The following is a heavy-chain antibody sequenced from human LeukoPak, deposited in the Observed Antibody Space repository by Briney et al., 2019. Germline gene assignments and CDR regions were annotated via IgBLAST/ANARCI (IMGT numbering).Heavy chain of an antibody. CDR3: ARDGPMIVVGGFAP. J-gene: IGHJ5*02. D-gene: IGHD3-22*01. CDR1: GGSISSSSYY. V-gene: IGHV4-39*07. CDR2: FYYSGST. Sequence: SETLSLTCTVSGGSISSSSYYWGWIRQPPGKGLEWIGSFYYSGSTYYNPSLKSRVTISVDTSKNKFSLKLSSVTAADTAVYYWARDGPMIVVGGFAPWGQGTLVTVSS.